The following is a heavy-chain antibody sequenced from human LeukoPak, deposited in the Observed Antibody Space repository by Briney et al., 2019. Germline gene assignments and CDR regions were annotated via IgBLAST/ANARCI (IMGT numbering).Heavy chain of an antibody. CDR2: ISSSSSYI. CDR1: GFTFSSYS. CDR3: ARGGYCSSTRCHYYFDY. Sequence: GGSLRLSCAASGFTFSSYSMNWVRQAPGKGLEWVSSISSSSSYIYYADSVKGRFTISKDNAKNSLYLQMNSLRAEDTAVYYCARGGYCSSTRCHYYFDYWGQGTLVTVSS. J-gene: IGHJ4*02. V-gene: IGHV3-21*01. D-gene: IGHD2-2*01.